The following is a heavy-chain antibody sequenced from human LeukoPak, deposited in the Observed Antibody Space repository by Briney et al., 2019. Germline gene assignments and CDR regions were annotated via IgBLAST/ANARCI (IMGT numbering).Heavy chain of an antibody. J-gene: IGHJ6*04. CDR3: ARDAYVSYYYYGMDV. Sequence: PSETLSLTCTVSGGSISSSSYYWGWIRQPPGKGLEWIGSIYYSGSTYYNPSLKSRVTISVDTSKNQFSLKLTSVTAADTAVYYCARDAYVSYYYYGMDVWGKGTTVTVSS. V-gene: IGHV4-39*07. D-gene: IGHD3-16*01. CDR1: GGSISSSSYY. CDR2: IYYSGST.